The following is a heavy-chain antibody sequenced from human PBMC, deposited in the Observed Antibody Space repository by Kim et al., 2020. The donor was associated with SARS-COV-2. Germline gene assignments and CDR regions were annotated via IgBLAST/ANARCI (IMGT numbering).Heavy chain of an antibody. D-gene: IGHD3-10*01. V-gene: IGHV3-30*18. J-gene: IGHJ4*01. Sequence: GGSLRLSCAASGFTFSSYGIHWVRQAPGKGLEWVAVISYDGSNKYYADSVKGRFTISRDNSKNTLYLQMNSLRAEDTAVYYCAKAYGSGSSRMAFLRYWG. CDR2: ISYDGSNK. CDR3: AKAYGSGSSRMAFLRY. CDR1: GFTFSSYG.